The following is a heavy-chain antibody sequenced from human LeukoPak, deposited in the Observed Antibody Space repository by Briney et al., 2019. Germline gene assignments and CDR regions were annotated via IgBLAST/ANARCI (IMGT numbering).Heavy chain of an antibody. CDR3: ARAVRDMVRGVLAFYFDY. V-gene: IGHV3-74*01. CDR2: INSDGSST. D-gene: IGHD3-10*01. CDR1: GFTFSSYW. J-gene: IGHJ4*02. Sequence: GGSLRLSCAASGFTFSSYWMHWVRQAPGKGLVWVSRINSDGSSTSYADSVKGRFTISRDNAKNTLYLQMNSLRAEGTAVYYCARAVRDMVRGVLAFYFDYWGQGTLVTVSS.